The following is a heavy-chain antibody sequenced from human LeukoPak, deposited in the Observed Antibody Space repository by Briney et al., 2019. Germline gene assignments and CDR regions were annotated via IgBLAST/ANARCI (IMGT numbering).Heavy chain of an antibody. CDR3: ARVAAPGGY. V-gene: IGHV3-48*01. CDR1: GFTFGSYS. D-gene: IGHD6-6*01. CDR2: ISHDAEIT. J-gene: IGHJ4*02. Sequence: QPGGSLRLSCATSGFTFGSYSMNWVRQAPGKGLDWVAYISHDAEITYYADSVKGRFTISRDNAKNSLYLQMNSLRAEDTAVYYCARVAAPGGYWGQGTLVTVSS.